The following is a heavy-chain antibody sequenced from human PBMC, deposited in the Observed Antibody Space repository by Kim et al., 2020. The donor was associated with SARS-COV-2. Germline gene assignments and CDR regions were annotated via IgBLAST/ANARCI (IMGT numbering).Heavy chain of an antibody. V-gene: IGHV4-34*01. Sequence: SETLSLTCAVYGGSFSGYYWSWIRQPPGKGLEWIGEINHSGSTNYNPSLKSRVTISVDTSKNQFSLKLSSVTAADTAVYYCARVVRGNEDYYYYYGMEVWGQGTTVTVSS. CDR1: GGSFSGYY. D-gene: IGHD2-15*01. CDR3: ARVVRGNEDYYYYYGMEV. J-gene: IGHJ6*02. CDR2: INHSGST.